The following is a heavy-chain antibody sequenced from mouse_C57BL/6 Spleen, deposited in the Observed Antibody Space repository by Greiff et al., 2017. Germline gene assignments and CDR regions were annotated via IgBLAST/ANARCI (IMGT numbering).Heavy chain of an antibody. Sequence: VQLQQPGAELVLPGASVTLSCKASGYTFTSYWMHWVKQRPGQGLEWIGEIDPSDSYTNNNQKFKGKSTLTVDKSSSTAYMQLSSLTSEDSAVYYCAIYYGNYGYWYFDVWGTGTTVTVSS. CDR2: IDPSDSYT. CDR1: GYTFTSYW. V-gene: IGHV1-69*01. J-gene: IGHJ1*03. CDR3: AIYYGNYGYWYFDV. D-gene: IGHD2-1*01.